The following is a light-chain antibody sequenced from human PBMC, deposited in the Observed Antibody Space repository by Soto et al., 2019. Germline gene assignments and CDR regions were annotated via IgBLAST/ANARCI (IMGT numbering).Light chain of an antibody. CDR3: SVWDDGLSGWV. CDR2: ANF. J-gene: IGLJ2*01. Sequence: QSVLTQAPSASGTPGQSVTISCSGSDSNIGSNTVNWYQQLPGMAPKLLIYANFQRSSGVPDRFSASKSGTSASLAISGLQSGDEAHYYCSVWDDGLSGWVFGGGTKLTVL. CDR1: DSNIGSNT. V-gene: IGLV1-44*01.